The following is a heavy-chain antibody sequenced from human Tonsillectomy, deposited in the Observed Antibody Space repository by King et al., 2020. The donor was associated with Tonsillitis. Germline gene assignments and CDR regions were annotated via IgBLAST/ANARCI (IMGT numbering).Heavy chain of an antibody. V-gene: IGHV5-10-1*03. D-gene: IGHD2-15*01. J-gene: IGHJ6*02. CDR2: IDPSDSYT. CDR3: ARHGSGDSAYSYYAMDV. CDR1: GYSFTGYW. Sequence: QLVQSGAEVKKPGESLRISCKGSGYSFTGYWISWVRQMPGQGLEWMGRIDPSDSYTNYGPSFQGHVTISTDKSISTAYLQWSSLKASDTAMYYCARHGSGDSAYSYYAMDVWGQGTTVTVSS.